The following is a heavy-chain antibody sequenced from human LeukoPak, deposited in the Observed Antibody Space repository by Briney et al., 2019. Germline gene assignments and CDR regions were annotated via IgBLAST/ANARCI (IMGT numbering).Heavy chain of an antibody. CDR1: GGSLSGYY. CDR3: ARPGITGTMGYGAFDI. Sequence: ETLSLMCAVYGGSLSGYYWSWVRQAPGKGLEWVSSIDSSSSYIYYADSVKGRFTISRDNAKNSLFLQMNSLRVEDTAVYYCARPGITGTMGYGAFDIWGQGTRVTVSS. J-gene: IGHJ3*02. CDR2: IDSSSSYI. D-gene: IGHD1-7*01. V-gene: IGHV3-21*01.